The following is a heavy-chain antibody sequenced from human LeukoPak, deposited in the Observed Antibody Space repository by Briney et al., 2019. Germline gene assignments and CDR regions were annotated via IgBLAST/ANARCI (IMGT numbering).Heavy chain of an antibody. CDR3: ARGYCTNGVCYDY. V-gene: IGHV3-53*01. CDR1: GFTVSSNY. J-gene: IGHJ4*02. Sequence: PGGSLRLSGAASGFTVSSNYMSWVRQAPGKGLEWVSVIYSGGSTYYADSVKGRFTISRDNSKNTLYLQMNSLRAEDTAVYYCARGYCTNGVCYDYWGQGTLVTVSS. D-gene: IGHD2-8*01. CDR2: IYSGGST.